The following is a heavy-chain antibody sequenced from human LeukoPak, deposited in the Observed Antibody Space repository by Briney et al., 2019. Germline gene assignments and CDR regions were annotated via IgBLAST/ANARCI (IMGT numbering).Heavy chain of an antibody. CDR3: AREGSLSQGFYYYYMDV. CDR1: GFTFSSYA. CDR2: ISGSGGST. J-gene: IGHJ6*03. Sequence: PGGSLRLSCAASGFTFSSYAMSWVRQAPGKGLEWISAISGSGGSTYYADSVKGRFTISRDNSKNTLYLQMNSLRAEDTAVYYCAREGSLSQGFYYYYMDVWGKGTTVTISS. D-gene: IGHD3-16*02. V-gene: IGHV3-23*01.